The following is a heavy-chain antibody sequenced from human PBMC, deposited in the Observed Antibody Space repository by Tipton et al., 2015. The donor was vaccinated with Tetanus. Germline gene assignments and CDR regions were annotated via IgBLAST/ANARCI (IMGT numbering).Heavy chain of an antibody. Sequence: TLSLTCAVSGGSISSNYWWSWVRQSPGTGLEWIGEISHNGSTNYNPPLKSRVTISVDKSKNQFSLRLGSVTAADTAMCYCAREPAATGTSLFDYWGQGALVTVSS. J-gene: IGHJ4*02. D-gene: IGHD6-13*01. CDR3: AREPAATGTSLFDY. V-gene: IGHV4-4*02. CDR2: ISHNGST. CDR1: GGSISSNYW.